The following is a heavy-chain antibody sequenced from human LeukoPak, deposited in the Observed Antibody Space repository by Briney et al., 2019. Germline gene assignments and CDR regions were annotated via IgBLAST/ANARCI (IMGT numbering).Heavy chain of an antibody. CDR3: ARDARGYCSGGSCYFLDY. CDR1: GFTFSSYS. Sequence: GGSLRLSCAASGFTFSSYSMNWVRQAPGKGVEGVSSISSSSSYIYYADSVKGRFTISRDNAKNSLYLQMNSLRAEDTAVYYCARDARGYCSGGSCYFLDYWGQGALVTVSS. CDR2: ISSSSSYI. D-gene: IGHD2-15*01. V-gene: IGHV3-21*01. J-gene: IGHJ4*02.